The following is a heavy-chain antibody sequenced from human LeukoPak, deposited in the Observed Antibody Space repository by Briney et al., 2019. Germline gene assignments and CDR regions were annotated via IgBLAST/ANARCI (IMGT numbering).Heavy chain of an antibody. J-gene: IGHJ6*02. CDR2: TVSEIDGGTT. CDR1: GFTFNYAW. V-gene: IGHV3-15*04. D-gene: IGHD1-7*01. CDR3: TTDEDWNYARKDV. Sequence: GGSLRLSCAASGFTFNYAWMSWVRQVPGKGLEWVGQTVSEIDGGTTDYATPVKGRFTVSRDDSKSTLYLQMNSLKIEDTAVYYCTTDEDWNYARKDVWGQGATVIVSS.